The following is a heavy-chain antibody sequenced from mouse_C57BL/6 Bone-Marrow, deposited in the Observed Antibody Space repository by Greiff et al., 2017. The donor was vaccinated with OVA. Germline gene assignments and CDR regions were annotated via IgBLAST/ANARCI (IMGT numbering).Heavy chain of an antibody. J-gene: IGHJ3*01. D-gene: IGHD2-2*01. CDR2: INPSNGGT. CDR1: GYTFTSYW. CDR3: ARGRGYHFFAY. V-gene: IGHV1-53*01. Sequence: VKLQESGTELVKPGASVKLSCKASGYTFTSYWMHWVKQRPGQGLEWIGNINPSNGGTNYNEKFKSKATLTVDKSSSTAYMQLSSLTSEDSAVYYCARGRGYHFFAYWGQGTLVTVSA.